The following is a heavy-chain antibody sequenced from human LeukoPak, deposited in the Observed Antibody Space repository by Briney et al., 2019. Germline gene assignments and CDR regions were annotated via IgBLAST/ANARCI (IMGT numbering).Heavy chain of an antibody. Sequence: PSETLALTCTVSGGSISNYYWSWLRQPPGKGLEWIGHIYSTGSTTYSPSLKSRVIMSADTSKNQFSLQVTSVTAADTAVYYCARHRPEGSYPLDSWGQGALVTVSS. V-gene: IGHV4-59*08. CDR1: GGSISNYY. CDR3: ARHRPEGSYPLDS. J-gene: IGHJ4*02. CDR2: IYSTGST.